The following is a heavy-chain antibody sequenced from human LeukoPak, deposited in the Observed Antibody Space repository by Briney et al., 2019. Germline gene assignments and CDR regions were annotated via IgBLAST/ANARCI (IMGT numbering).Heavy chain of an antibody. D-gene: IGHD2-2*02. J-gene: IGHJ4*02. CDR1: GFTFSSYE. Sequence: GSLRLSCAASGFTFSSYEMNWVRQAPGQGLEWVSYISSSGSTMYYADSVKGRFTISRDNAKNSLYLQMNSVRAEDTAVYYCARDPATPEYFDYWGQGTLVTVSS. V-gene: IGHV3-48*03. CDR3: ARDPATPEYFDY. CDR2: ISSSGSTM.